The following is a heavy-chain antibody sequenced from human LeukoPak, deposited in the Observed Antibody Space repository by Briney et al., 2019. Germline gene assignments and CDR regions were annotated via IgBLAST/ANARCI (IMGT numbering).Heavy chain of an antibody. CDR1: GFTFSRYS. CDR3: ARVLLPNYYDSSGPRDY. V-gene: IGHV3-21*01. J-gene: IGHJ4*02. Sequence: GGSLRLSCAASGFTFSRYSMNWVRQAPGKGLEWVSSISSSSSYIYYADSVKGRFTISRDNAKNSLYLQMNSLRAEDTAVYYCARVLLPNYYDSSGPRDYWGQGTLVTVSS. D-gene: IGHD3-22*01. CDR2: ISSSSSYI.